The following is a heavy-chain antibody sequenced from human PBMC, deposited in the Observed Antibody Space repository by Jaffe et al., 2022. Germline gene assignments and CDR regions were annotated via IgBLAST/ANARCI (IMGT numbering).Heavy chain of an antibody. D-gene: IGHD3-10*01. V-gene: IGHV3-30*02. CDR3: AKDGDAYSYGSGSYYYYMDV. Sequence: QVQLVESGGGVVQPGGSLRLSCAASGFTFSSYGMHWVRQAPGKGLEWVAFIRYDGSNKYYADSVKGRFTISRDNSKNTLYLQMNSLRAEDTAVYYCAKDGDAYSYGSGSYYYYMDVWGKGTTVTVSS. J-gene: IGHJ6*03. CDR1: GFTFSSYG. CDR2: IRYDGSNK.